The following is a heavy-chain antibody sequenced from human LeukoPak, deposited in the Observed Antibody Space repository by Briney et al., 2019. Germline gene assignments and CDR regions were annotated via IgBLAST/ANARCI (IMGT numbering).Heavy chain of an antibody. CDR3: ATESLDTYYHDSSASGAFDI. J-gene: IGHJ3*02. CDR2: IYSGGST. V-gene: IGHV3-53*01. CDR1: GFTVSSNY. Sequence: GGSLRLSCAASGFTVSSNYMGWVRQAPGKGLEWVSVIYSGGSTYYADSVKGRFTISRDNSKNTLYLQMNSLRAEDTAVYYCATESLDTYYHDSSASGAFDIWGQGTMVTVSS. D-gene: IGHD3-22*01.